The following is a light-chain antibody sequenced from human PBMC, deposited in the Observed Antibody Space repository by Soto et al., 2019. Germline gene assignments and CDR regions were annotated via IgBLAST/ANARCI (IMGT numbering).Light chain of an antibody. Sequence: IQVTQSPSTLSASVGDRVTITCRASQSISRWLAWYQQKPGRAPKLLIYDASSLESGVPSRFSGSGSGTEFTLTISSLHPDDFASYYCQQYSRDSTFGQGTKVDI. CDR3: QQYSRDST. CDR2: DAS. J-gene: IGKJ1*01. V-gene: IGKV1-5*01. CDR1: QSISRW.